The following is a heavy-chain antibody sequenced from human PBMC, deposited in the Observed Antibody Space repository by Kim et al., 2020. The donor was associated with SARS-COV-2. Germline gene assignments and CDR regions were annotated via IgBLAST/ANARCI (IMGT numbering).Heavy chain of an antibody. CDR3: ARDAFMITFGGVIVDYPDAFDI. J-gene: IGHJ3*02. Sequence: GGSLRLSCAASGFTFSSYEMNWVRQAPGKGQEWVSYISSSGSTIYYADSVKGRFTISRDNAKNSLYLQMNSLRAEDTAVYYCARDAFMITFGGVIVDYPDAFDIWGQGTMVTVSS. CDR1: GFTFSSYE. V-gene: IGHV3-48*03. CDR2: ISSSGSTI. D-gene: IGHD3-16*02.